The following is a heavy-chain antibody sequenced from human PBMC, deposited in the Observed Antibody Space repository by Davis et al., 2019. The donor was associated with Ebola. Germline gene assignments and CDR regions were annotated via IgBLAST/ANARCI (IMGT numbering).Heavy chain of an antibody. CDR3: ARGPSHVNFDY. D-gene: IGHD3-16*01. Sequence: CKASGGTFSSYAISWIRQPPGKGLEWIGEINHSGSTNYNPSLKSRVTISVDTSKNQFSLKLSSVTAADTAVYYCARGPSHVNFDYWGQGTLVTVSS. CDR2: INHSGST. CDR1: GGTFSSYA. V-gene: IGHV4-34*01. J-gene: IGHJ4*02.